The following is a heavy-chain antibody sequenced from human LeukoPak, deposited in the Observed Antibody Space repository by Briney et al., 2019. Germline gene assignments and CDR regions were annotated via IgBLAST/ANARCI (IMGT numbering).Heavy chain of an antibody. J-gene: IGHJ3*02. D-gene: IGHD3-22*01. V-gene: IGHV1-18*01. CDR2: ISAYSGKT. CDR1: GYTFVSFG. Sequence: GASVKVSCKASGYTFVSFGINWVRQAPGQGLEWMGWISAYSGKTNYAQKVQDRVTMTTDTSTSTAYMELRSLRSDDTAVYYCARVDYYDSSADAFDIWGQGTMVTVSS. CDR3: ARVDYYDSSADAFDI.